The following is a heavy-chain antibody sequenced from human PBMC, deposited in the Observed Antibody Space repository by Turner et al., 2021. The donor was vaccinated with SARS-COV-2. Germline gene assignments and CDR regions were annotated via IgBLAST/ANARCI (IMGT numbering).Heavy chain of an antibody. D-gene: IGHD3-9*01. CDR3: AGERYYDILTGQIQGDFDY. Sequence: HVQLVQSGAEVKKPWSSVKVSCKASGGTFSSYGTSWLRQAPGQGLEWRGSIITILGIATYDQKFQGRVTIIADKSTSTAYMEMSSLRSEDTAVYYCAGERYYDILTGQIQGDFDYWGQGTLVTVSS. CDR1: GGTFSSYG. V-gene: IGHV1-69*04. J-gene: IGHJ4*02. CDR2: IITILGIA.